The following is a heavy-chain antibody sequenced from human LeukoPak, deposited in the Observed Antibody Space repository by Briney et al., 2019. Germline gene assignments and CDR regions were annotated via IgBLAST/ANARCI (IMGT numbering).Heavy chain of an antibody. D-gene: IGHD1-26*01. Sequence: SETLSLTCTVSGGSISSSSYYWGWIRQPPGKGLEWIGSIYYSGSTYYNPSLKSRVTISVDASMNQFSLKLSSVTAADTAVYYCASSGNYYRAGYFDYWGQGTLVTVSS. CDR3: ASSGNYYRAGYFDY. J-gene: IGHJ4*02. CDR1: GGSISSSSYY. CDR2: IYYSGST. V-gene: IGHV4-39*01.